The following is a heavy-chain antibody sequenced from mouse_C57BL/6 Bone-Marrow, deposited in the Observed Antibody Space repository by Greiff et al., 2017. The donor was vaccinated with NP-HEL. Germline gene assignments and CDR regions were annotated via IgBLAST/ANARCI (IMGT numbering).Heavy chain of an antibody. V-gene: IGHV2-9-1*01. CDR3: ARKPLYYDYDLGYFDV. Sequence: QVQLQQSGPGLVAPSQSLSITCTVSGFSLTSSAISWVRQPPGKGLEWLGVIWTGGGTNYNSALKSRLSISKDNSKSQVFLKMNSLQTDDTARYYCARKPLYYDYDLGYFDVWGTGTTVTVSS. CDR1: GFSLTSSA. D-gene: IGHD2-4*01. J-gene: IGHJ1*03. CDR2: IWTGGGT.